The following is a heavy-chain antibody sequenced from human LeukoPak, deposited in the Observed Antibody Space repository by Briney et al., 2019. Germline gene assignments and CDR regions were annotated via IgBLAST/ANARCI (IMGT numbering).Heavy chain of an antibody. J-gene: IGHJ5*02. Sequence: ASVKVSCKASGYTFTSYGISWVRQAPGQGLEWMGWISAYNGNTNYAQKFQGRVTMTRDTSISTAYMELSRLRSDDTAVYYCASGGTTYYYGSGSYQNWFDPWGQGTLVTVSS. CDR1: GYTFTSYG. V-gene: IGHV1-18*01. D-gene: IGHD3-10*01. CDR2: ISAYNGNT. CDR3: ASGGTTYYYGSGSYQNWFDP.